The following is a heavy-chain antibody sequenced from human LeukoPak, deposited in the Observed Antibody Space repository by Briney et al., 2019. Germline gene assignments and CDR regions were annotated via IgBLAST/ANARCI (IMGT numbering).Heavy chain of an antibody. CDR1: GYTFTGYY. Sequence: VASVKVSCKASGYTFTGYYMHWVRQAPGQGLERMGWINPNSGGTNYAQKFQGRVTMTRDTSISTAYMELSRLRSDDTAAYYCARRIVVVPADRYYYMDVWGKGTTVTVSS. CDR2: INPNSGGT. V-gene: IGHV1-2*02. CDR3: ARRIVVVPADRYYYMDV. D-gene: IGHD2-2*01. J-gene: IGHJ6*03.